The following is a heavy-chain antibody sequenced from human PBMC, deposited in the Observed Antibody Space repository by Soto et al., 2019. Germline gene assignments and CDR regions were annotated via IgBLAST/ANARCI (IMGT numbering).Heavy chain of an antibody. V-gene: IGHV3-23*01. D-gene: IGHD1-1*01. CDR2: IIGSGGST. Sequence: PGGSLRLSCASAGGPFSNYAMSLVRQAPGKGLEWVSAIIGSGGSTYYADSVKGRFTISIDNSKNTLYLQMNSLRAEDTAVYYCARETPTTPCFDFWGQGARVTVSA. CDR1: GGPFSNYA. CDR3: ARETPTTPCFDF. J-gene: IGHJ4*02.